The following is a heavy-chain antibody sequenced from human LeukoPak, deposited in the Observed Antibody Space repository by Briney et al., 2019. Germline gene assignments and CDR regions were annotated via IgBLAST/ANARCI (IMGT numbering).Heavy chain of an antibody. CDR1: GYSFTSYW. Sequence: GESLKTSCKGSGYSFTSYWIGWVRQLPGKGLDWMWITYADDSDTRYSPSFQGQVTISADKSISTAYRQWSSLKASDTAMYYCVRRGYCSGGNCFSAPFDYWGQGTLVTVSS. CDR3: VRRGYCSGGNCFSAPFDY. V-gene: IGHV5-51*01. J-gene: IGHJ4*02. D-gene: IGHD2-15*01. CDR2: TYADDSDT.